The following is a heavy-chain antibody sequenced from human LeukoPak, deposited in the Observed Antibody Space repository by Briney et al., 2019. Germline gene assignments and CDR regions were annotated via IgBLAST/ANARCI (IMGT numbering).Heavy chain of an antibody. V-gene: IGHV3-48*03. CDR2: ISSSGSTI. D-gene: IGHD3-3*01. CDR3: ARDAVGARAFDI. Sequence: PGGSLRLSCAASGFTFSSYEMNWVRQAPGKGLEWVSYISSSGSTIYYADSVKGRFTISRDNAKNSLYLQMNSLRAEDTAVYYCARDAVGARAFDIWGQGIMVTV. J-gene: IGHJ3*02. CDR1: GFTFSSYE.